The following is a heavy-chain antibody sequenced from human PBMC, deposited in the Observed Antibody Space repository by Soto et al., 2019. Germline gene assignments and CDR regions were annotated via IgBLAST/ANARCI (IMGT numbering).Heavy chain of an antibody. V-gene: IGHV1-18*01. D-gene: IGHD3-22*01. CDR3: ARDQGPIYYDSPMEY. CDR2: ISAYNGNT. J-gene: IGHJ4*02. CDR1: GYTFTSYG. Sequence: QVQLVQSGAEVKKPGASVKVSCKASGYTFTSYGSSWVRQSPGQGLEWMGWISAYNGNTNYAQKLQGRVTMTTDTSTSTAYMELRSLRSDDTAVYYCARDQGPIYYDSPMEYWGQGTLVTVSS.